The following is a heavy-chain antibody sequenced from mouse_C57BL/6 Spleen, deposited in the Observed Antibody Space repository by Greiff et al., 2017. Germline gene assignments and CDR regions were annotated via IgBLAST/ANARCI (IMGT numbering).Heavy chain of an antibody. J-gene: IGHJ2*01. D-gene: IGHD1-1*01. Sequence: VQLQQSGAELVRPGASVKLSCTASGFNIKDYYMHWVKQRPEQGLEWIGRIDPEDGDTEYAPKFQGKATMTADNSSNTAYLQLSSLTSEDTAVYYCTYTADYYGSSGGNYFDYWGQGTTLTVSS. CDR2: IDPEDGDT. V-gene: IGHV14-1*01. CDR1: GFNIKDYY. CDR3: TYTADYYGSSGGNYFDY.